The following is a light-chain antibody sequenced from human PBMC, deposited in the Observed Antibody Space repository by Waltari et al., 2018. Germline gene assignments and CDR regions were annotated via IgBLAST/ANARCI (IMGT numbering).Light chain of an antibody. J-gene: IGLJ2*01. CDR2: QDS. V-gene: IGLV3-1*01. CDR1: KLEDRY. Sequence: SYELTQPPSVSVSPGQTASISCPGDKLEDRYVSWYQQKPGQSPVLVLHQDSKRPSGIPERFSGFNSGNTATLTISETQAMDEADYYCQAWDRNTYVVFGGGTKLTVL. CDR3: QAWDRNTYVV.